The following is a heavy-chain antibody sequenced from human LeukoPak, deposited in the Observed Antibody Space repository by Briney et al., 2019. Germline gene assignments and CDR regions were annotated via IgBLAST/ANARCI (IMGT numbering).Heavy chain of an antibody. CDR1: GGSISSSSYY. D-gene: IGHD3-22*01. Sequence: SETLSLTCTVSGGSISSSSYYWGWIRQPPGKGLEWIGSIYYSGSTYYNPSLKSRVTISVDTSKNQFSLKLSSVTAADTAVYYCARPGASNYDMYDYWGQGTLVTVSS. J-gene: IGHJ4*02. CDR2: IYYSGST. V-gene: IGHV4-39*01. CDR3: ARPGASNYDMYDY.